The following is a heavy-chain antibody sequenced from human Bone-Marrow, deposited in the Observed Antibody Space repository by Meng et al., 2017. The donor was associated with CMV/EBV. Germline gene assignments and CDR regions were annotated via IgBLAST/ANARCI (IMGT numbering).Heavy chain of an antibody. D-gene: IGHD2-2*01. CDR2: IYTDGTIT. CDR3: ARGSGGMGYCSSTSCYPH. J-gene: IGHJ4*02. Sequence: GGSLRLSCAASGFTLATYAMHWVRQPPGKGLLWVSRIYTDGTITTYADSVKGRFTISRDNAKNALYLQMNSLRPEDTAVYYCARGSGGMGYCSSTSCYPHWGQGTLVTVSS. V-gene: IGHV3-74*01. CDR1: GFTLATYA.